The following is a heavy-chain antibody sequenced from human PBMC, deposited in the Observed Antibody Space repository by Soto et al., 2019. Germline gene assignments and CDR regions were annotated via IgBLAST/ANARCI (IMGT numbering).Heavy chain of an antibody. V-gene: IGHV4-31*03. CDR1: GDSISSGGYY. CDR3: ARGGRRSPGMDV. J-gene: IGHJ6*02. Sequence: QVQLQESGPGLVKPSQTLSLTCTVSGDSISSGGYYWSWIRQHPGKGLEWIGYIYYSGSTYYNPSRNSRVTISVDTSKNQFSLKLSSVTAADTAVYYCARGGRRSPGMDVWGQGTTVTVSS. CDR2: IYYSGST.